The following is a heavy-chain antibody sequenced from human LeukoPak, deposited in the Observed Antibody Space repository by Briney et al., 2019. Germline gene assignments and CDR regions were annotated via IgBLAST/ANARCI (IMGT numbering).Heavy chain of an antibody. CDR1: GFTFSSYG. J-gene: IGHJ4*02. Sequence: QTGGSLRLSCAASGFTFSSYGMHWVRQAPGKGLEWVAVISYDGSNKYYADSVKGRFTISRDNSKNTLYLQMNSLRAEETAIYYCAKDRWGRVTRDFDYWGQGTLVTVSS. CDR2: ISYDGSNK. D-gene: IGHD4-17*01. V-gene: IGHV3-30*18. CDR3: AKDRWGRVTRDFDY.